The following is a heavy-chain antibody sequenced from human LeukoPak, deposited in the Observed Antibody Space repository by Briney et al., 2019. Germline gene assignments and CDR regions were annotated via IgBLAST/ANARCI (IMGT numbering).Heavy chain of an antibody. V-gene: IGHV4-34*01. CDR3: ARVAGTVTTGYYYYYYMDV. CDR2: INHSGST. CDR1: GGSFSGYY. D-gene: IGHD4-17*01. Sequence: PSETLSLTCAVYGGSFSGYYWSWIRQPPGKGLEWIGEINHSGSTNYNPSLKSRVTISVDTSRNQFSLKLSSVTAADTAVYYCARVAGTVTTGYYYYYYMDVWGKGTTVTVSS. J-gene: IGHJ6*03.